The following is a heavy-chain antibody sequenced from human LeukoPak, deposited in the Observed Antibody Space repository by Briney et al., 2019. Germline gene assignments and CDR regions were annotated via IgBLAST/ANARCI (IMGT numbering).Heavy chain of an antibody. D-gene: IGHD6-19*01. CDR2: IWYDGQTK. CDR1: GFIFSNYA. Sequence: PGGSLRLSCEASGFIFSNYAMHWVRQAPGKGLQWVALIWYDGQTKFYGDSVKGRFTISRDNSGSTLFLHMSSLRVEDTAVYYCARECGRIAVAGGPGYWGQGALVTVSS. CDR3: ARECGRIAVAGGPGY. V-gene: IGHV3-33*01. J-gene: IGHJ4*02.